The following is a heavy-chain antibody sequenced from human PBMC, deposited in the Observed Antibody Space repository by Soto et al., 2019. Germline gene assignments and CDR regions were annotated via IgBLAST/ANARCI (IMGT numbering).Heavy chain of an antibody. J-gene: IGHJ5*02. CDR3: ARDATDYYDSSGYKNWFDP. D-gene: IGHD3-22*01. CDR1: GGTFSSYA. Sequence: QVQLVQSGAEVKKPGSSVKVSCKASGGTFSSYAISWVRQAPGQGLELMGGIIPIFGTANYAQKFQGRVTITADESTSTAYMELSSLRSEDTAVYYCARDATDYYDSSGYKNWFDPWGQGTLVTVSS. CDR2: IIPIFGTA. V-gene: IGHV1-69*01.